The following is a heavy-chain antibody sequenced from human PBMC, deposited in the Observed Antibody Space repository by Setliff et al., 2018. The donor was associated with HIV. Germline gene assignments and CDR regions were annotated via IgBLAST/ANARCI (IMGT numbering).Heavy chain of an antibody. CDR1: GGSISSSNW. V-gene: IGHV4-4*02. Sequence: ASETLSLTCAVSGGSISSSNWWSWVRQPPGKGLEWIGEIYHSGSTNYNPSLKSRVTISVDKSKNQFSLNLSSVTAADTAVYYCARDLKSGSYSPGAFDIWGQGTMVTVS. J-gene: IGHJ3*02. CDR2: IYHSGST. D-gene: IGHD3-10*01. CDR3: ARDLKSGSYSPGAFDI.